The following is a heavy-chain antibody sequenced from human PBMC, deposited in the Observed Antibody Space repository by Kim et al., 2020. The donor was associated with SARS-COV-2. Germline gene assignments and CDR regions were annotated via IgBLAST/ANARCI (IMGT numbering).Heavy chain of an antibody. D-gene: IGHD3-16*02. V-gene: IGHV7-4-1*02. Sequence: ASVKVSCKASGYTFTMNAISWVRQAPGQGLEWMGWINTDTGNPTYAQAFTRRFVFSVDTSVTTAYLQISSLEPEDTALYYCTRVIWGTYRYTDYLGQGTLVTVSS. CDR2: INTDTGNP. CDR1: GYTFTMNA. J-gene: IGHJ4*02. CDR3: TRVIWGTYRYTDY.